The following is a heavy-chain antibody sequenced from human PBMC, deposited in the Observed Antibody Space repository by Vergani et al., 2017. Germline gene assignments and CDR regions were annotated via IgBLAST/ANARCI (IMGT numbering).Heavy chain of an antibody. Sequence: QLVESGGGWVQPGGSLRLSCVVSGFDFSSYIMNWVRQAPGKGLEWVSFVSTGTKSQSYAESVKGRFTISRDSAKNSLYLQMDSLRAEDTAVYYCAREYSSSSGRAFDFWGQGTKVTVSS. D-gene: IGHD6-6*01. V-gene: IGHV3-48*01. CDR2: VSTGTKSQ. J-gene: IGHJ3*01. CDR1: GFDFSSYI. CDR3: AREYSSSSGRAFDF.